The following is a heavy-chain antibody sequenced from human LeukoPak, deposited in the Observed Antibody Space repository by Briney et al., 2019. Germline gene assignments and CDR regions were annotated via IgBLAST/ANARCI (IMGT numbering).Heavy chain of an antibody. Sequence: GGSLRLSCAASEFTFSSYWMSWVRQAPGKGLEWVANIKQDGGEKYYVDSVKGRFTISRDNAKNSLYLQMNSLRPEDTAVYYCAGRGDGNLYYFDHWGQGTLVAASS. J-gene: IGHJ4*02. CDR1: EFTFSSYW. CDR3: AGRGDGNLYYFDH. V-gene: IGHV3-7*04. D-gene: IGHD5-24*01. CDR2: IKQDGGEK.